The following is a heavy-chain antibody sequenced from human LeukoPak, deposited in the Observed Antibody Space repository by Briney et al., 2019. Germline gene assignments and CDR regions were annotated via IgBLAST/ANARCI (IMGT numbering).Heavy chain of an antibody. D-gene: IGHD4-17*01. V-gene: IGHV3-30-3*01. J-gene: IGHJ4*02. Sequence: GGSLRLSCAASGFTFSSYAMNWVRQAPGKGLEWVALISYDGSNKNYADSVKGRFTISRDNSKNTLYLQMNSLRAEDTAVYYCAKEKGYGDYGAHYYFDYWGQGTLVTVSS. CDR3: AKEKGYGDYGAHYYFDY. CDR1: GFTFSSYA. CDR2: ISYDGSNK.